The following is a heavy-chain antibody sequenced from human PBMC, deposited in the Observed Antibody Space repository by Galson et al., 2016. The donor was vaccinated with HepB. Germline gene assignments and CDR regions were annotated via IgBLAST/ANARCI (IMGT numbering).Heavy chain of an antibody. J-gene: IGHJ4*02. CDR3: ARDHPLTDLDY. CDR2: LNPNSGVT. CDR1: GYTFTGYY. Sequence: SVKVSCKASGYTFTGYYMHWVRQAPGQGLEWMGRLNPNSGVTNYAQKFQGRVTMTRDTSITTAYMELSRLRSDDTAVYYCARDHPLTDLDYWGQGTPVIVSS. D-gene: IGHD3/OR15-3a*01. V-gene: IGHV1-2*06.